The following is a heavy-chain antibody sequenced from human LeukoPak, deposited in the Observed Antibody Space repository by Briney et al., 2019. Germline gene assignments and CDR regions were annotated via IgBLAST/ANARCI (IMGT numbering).Heavy chain of an antibody. J-gene: IGHJ6*02. CDR1: AGSISSYY. V-gene: IGHV4-59*01. D-gene: IGHD6-13*01. CDR3: ARIPGAAAGHKYYYYYYGMDV. Sequence: SETLSLTCTVYAGSISSYYWSWIRQPPGKGLEWIGYIYYSESTNYNPSLKSRVTISVDTSKNQFSLKLSSVTAADTAVYYCARIPGAAAGHKYYYYYYGMDVWGQGTTVTVSS. CDR2: IYYSEST.